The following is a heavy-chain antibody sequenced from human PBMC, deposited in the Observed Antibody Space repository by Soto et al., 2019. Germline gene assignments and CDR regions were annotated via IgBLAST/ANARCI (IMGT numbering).Heavy chain of an antibody. J-gene: IGHJ5*02. CDR1: GFTFKNFA. Sequence: EVQLLESGGGLVQPGGSLRLSCAASGFTFKNFAVSWVRQAPGKGMEWVSAIGGSGSSANYADSVKGRFTVSGDDSNSTLYLQMSGLRVDDTALYYCAKDAVAYNGEWDWFDLWGQGTLVTVSS. V-gene: IGHV3-23*01. D-gene: IGHD3-10*01. CDR3: AKDAVAYNGEWDWFDL. CDR2: IGGSGSSA.